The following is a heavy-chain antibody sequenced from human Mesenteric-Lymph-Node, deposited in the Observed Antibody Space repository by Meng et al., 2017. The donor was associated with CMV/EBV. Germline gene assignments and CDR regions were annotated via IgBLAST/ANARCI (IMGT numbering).Heavy chain of an antibody. V-gene: IGHV3-30-3*01. CDR3: ARDVAAARFDY. D-gene: IGHD6-13*01. CDR2: ISYDGSNK. CDR1: GFTFSSYW. Sequence: GGSLRLSCAASGFTFSSYWMHWVRQAPGKGLEWVAVISYDGSNKYYADSVKGRFTISRDNSKNTLYLQMNSLRAEDTAVYYCARDVAAARFDYWGQGTLVTVSS. J-gene: IGHJ4*02.